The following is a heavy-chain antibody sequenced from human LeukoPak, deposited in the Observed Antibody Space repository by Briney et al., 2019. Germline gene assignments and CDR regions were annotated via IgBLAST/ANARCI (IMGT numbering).Heavy chain of an antibody. J-gene: IGHJ5*02. CDR3: ARDPRVPAAITGGHWFDP. Sequence: GGSLRLSCAASGFTFSSYWMSWVRQAPGKGLEWVANIKQDGGEKYYVDSVKGRFTISRDNAKNSLYLQVNSLRAEDTAVYYCARDPRVPAAITGGHWFDPWGQGTLVTVSS. D-gene: IGHD2-2*01. CDR1: GFTFSSYW. CDR2: IKQDGGEK. V-gene: IGHV3-7*01.